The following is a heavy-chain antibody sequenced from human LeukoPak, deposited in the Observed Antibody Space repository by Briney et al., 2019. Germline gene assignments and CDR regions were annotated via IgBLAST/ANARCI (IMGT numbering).Heavy chain of an antibody. CDR1: GGSISSGGYY. Sequence: SETLSLTCTVSGGSISSGGYYWSWIRHHPGKGLEWIGYIYYSGSTYYNPSLKSRVTISVDTSKNQFSLKLSSVTAADTAVYYCARAGAVTASGEYFDYWGQGTLVTVSS. V-gene: IGHV4-31*03. J-gene: IGHJ4*02. CDR2: IYYSGST. D-gene: IGHD2-21*02. CDR3: ARAGAVTASGEYFDY.